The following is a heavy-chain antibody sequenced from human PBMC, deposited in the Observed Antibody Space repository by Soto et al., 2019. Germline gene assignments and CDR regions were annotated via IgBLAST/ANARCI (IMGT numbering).Heavy chain of an antibody. CDR3: ARRRLTMVRGAPPFDY. Sequence: QVQLQQWGAGLLKPSETLSLSCAVYGGPSSDYQWRWLRQPPGKGLEWVGEINYSGSTNYNPSLKRRATISLHTSKNHFSLNLTSVTAADTAVYYCARRRLTMVRGAPPFDYWGQETPVPVSS. CDR1: GGPSSDYQ. V-gene: IGHV4-34*01. CDR2: INYSGST. D-gene: IGHD3-10*01. J-gene: IGHJ4*02.